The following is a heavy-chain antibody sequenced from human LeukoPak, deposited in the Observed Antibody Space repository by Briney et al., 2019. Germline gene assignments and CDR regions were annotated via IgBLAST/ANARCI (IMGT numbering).Heavy chain of an antibody. D-gene: IGHD2-2*01. CDR1: GYTFTGYY. CDR3: ARDRRLYCSSTSCQGGSRYWFDP. Sequence: ASVKVSCKASGYTFTGYYMHWVRQAPGQGLEWMGWINPNSGGTNYAQKFQGRVTMTRDTSISTAHMELSRLRSDDTAVYYCARDRRLYCSSTSCQGGSRYWFDPWGQGTLVTVSS. V-gene: IGHV1-2*02. CDR2: INPNSGGT. J-gene: IGHJ5*02.